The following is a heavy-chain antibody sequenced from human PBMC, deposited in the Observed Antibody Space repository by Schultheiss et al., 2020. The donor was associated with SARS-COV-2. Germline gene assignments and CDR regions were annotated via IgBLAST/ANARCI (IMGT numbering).Heavy chain of an antibody. Sequence: SETLSLTCAVYGGSFSGYYWSWIRQPPGKGLEWIGYIYYSGSTYYNPSLKSRVTISVDTSKNQFSLKLSSVTAADTAVYYCAREVITFGGVIEGIDYWGQGTLVTVSS. CDR3: AREVITFGGVIEGIDY. CDR2: IYYSGST. D-gene: IGHD3-16*02. J-gene: IGHJ4*02. V-gene: IGHV4-30-4*08. CDR1: GGSFSGYY.